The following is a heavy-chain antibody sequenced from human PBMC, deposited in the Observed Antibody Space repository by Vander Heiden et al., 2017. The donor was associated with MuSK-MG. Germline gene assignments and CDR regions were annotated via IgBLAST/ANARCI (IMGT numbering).Heavy chain of an antibody. Sequence: QITLRESGPTVVKPTQTLTLTCTFSGFPLSTSGVGVGWIRQPPGKALEWLALIYWDDDKRYSPSLKSRLTIIKDTSKNQVVLTMTNMDPVDTATYYCAHSRIAADGTDCDYWGQGTLVTVSS. V-gene: IGHV2-5*02. J-gene: IGHJ4*02. CDR2: IYWDDDK. CDR1: GFPLSTSGVG. D-gene: IGHD6-13*01. CDR3: AHSRIAADGTDCDY.